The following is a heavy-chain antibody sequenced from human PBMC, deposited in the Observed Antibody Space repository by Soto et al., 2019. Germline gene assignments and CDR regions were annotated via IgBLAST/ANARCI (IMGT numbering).Heavy chain of an antibody. Sequence: ASVKVSCKASGYTFTSYGISWVRQAPGQGLEWMGWISAYNGNTNYAQKLQGRVTMTTDTSTSTAYMELRSLRSDDSAVYYCARDTRIVGATDYLGQGTLVTVSS. CDR2: ISAYNGNT. CDR1: GYTFTSYG. J-gene: IGHJ4*02. D-gene: IGHD1-26*01. CDR3: ARDTRIVGATDY. V-gene: IGHV1-18*04.